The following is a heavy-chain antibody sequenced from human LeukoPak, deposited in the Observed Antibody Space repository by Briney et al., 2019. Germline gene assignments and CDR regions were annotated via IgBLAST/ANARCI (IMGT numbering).Heavy chain of an antibody. Sequence: PAGSLRLSCAASGFTFNSYGMHWVRQAPGKGLEWVAFIRYDGSYEYYGDSVKGRFTISRDNSKTTLYLQLNSLRSEDTAVYYCAKDGGLHLYYYYNYMDIWGKGTTVTVSS. CDR2: IRYDGSYE. V-gene: IGHV3-30*02. CDR1: GFTFNSYG. D-gene: IGHD5-24*01. CDR3: AKDGGLHLYYYYNYMDI. J-gene: IGHJ6*03.